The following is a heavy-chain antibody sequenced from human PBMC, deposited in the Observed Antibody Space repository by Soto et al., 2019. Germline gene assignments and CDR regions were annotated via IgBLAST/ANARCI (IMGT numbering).Heavy chain of an antibody. CDR3: ARLVRGVIVYYYYGMDV. J-gene: IGHJ6*02. CDR1: GGSFSGYY. V-gene: IGHV4-34*01. Sequence: SETLSLTCAVYGGSFSGYYWSWIRQPPGKGLEWIGEINHSGSTNYNPSLKSRVTISVDTSKNQFPLKLSSVTAADTAVYYCARLVRGVIVYYYYGMDVWGQGTKVT. D-gene: IGHD3-10*01. CDR2: INHSGST.